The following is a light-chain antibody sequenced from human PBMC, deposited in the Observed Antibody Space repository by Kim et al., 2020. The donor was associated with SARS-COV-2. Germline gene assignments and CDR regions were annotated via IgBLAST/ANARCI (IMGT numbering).Light chain of an antibody. Sequence: GKTVTISCTRSSGSIDDNYVQWYQQRPGGVPTTVIYEDDQRPSGVSDRFSGSIDNSSNSASLTISGLRTEDEAVYYCQSYNRDNVLFGGGTQLTVL. CDR1: SGSIDDNY. CDR2: EDD. CDR3: QSYNRDNVL. J-gene: IGLJ2*01. V-gene: IGLV6-57*03.